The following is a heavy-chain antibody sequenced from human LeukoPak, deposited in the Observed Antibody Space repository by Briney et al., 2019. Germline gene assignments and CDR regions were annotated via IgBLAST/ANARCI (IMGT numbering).Heavy chain of an antibody. CDR2: IYYSGST. Sequence: PSETLSLTCTVSGGSISSSSYYWGWIRQPPGKGLEWIGSIYYSGSTYYNPSLKSRVTISVDTSKNQLSLKLSSVTAADTAVYYCARVRHYYDSSGYYYPDYWGQGTLVTVSS. D-gene: IGHD3-22*01. V-gene: IGHV4-39*01. CDR1: GGSISSSSYY. CDR3: ARVRHYYDSSGYYYPDY. J-gene: IGHJ4*02.